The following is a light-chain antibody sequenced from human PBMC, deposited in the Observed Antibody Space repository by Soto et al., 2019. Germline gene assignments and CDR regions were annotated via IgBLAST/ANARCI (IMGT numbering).Light chain of an antibody. Sequence: DIQMAQSPSSLSASVGDRVTITCRASRGIRNYLAWYQQKPGKVPQLMIFGASTLRSGVPSRFSGSGSGTDFTLTISSLQPEDVATYYCQEYDNEPFTFGGGTKVEIK. CDR1: RGIRNY. CDR2: GAS. J-gene: IGKJ4*01. V-gene: IGKV1-27*01. CDR3: QEYDNEPFT.